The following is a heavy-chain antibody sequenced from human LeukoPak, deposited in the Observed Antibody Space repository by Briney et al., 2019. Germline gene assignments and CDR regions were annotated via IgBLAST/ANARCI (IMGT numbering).Heavy chain of an antibody. CDR1: GGSISSSTYY. J-gene: IGHJ6*03. V-gene: IGHV4-39*01. CDR3: ARHRRDHDFWSGSNPTHYYYYMDV. D-gene: IGHD3-3*01. Sequence: PSETLYLTCSVSGGSISSSTYYWGWIRQPPGNGLEWIGTIYYSGHTYYNPSLKSRVTIFVDTSQTQFSLTLSSGTAADTAVYYCARHRRDHDFWSGSNPTHYYYYMDVWGKGTTVTVSS. CDR2: IYYSGHT.